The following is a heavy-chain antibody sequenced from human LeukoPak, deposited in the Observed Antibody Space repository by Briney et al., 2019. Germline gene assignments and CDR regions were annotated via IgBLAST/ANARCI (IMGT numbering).Heavy chain of an antibody. CDR3: ARDLSSGYSYGYLLDY. CDR1: GYTFTSYG. J-gene: IGHJ4*02. D-gene: IGHD5-18*01. V-gene: IGHV1-18*01. Sequence: ASVKVSCKASGYTFTSYGISWVRQAPGQGLEWMGWISAYNGNTNYAQKLQGRVTMTTDTSTSTAYMELRSLRSDDTAVYYCARDLSSGYSYGYLLDYWGQGTLVTVSS. CDR2: ISAYNGNT.